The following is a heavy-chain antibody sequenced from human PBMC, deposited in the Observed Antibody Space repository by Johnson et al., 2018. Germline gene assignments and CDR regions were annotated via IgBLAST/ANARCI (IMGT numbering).Heavy chain of an antibody. CDR2: IRKRGNSYAT. J-gene: IGHJ4*02. CDR3: TGPPDF. CDR1: GFTFRDSA. V-gene: IGHV3-73*02. Sequence: VQLQQSGGGLVHPGGSLKLSCAASGFTFRDSAMHWVRQASGKGLEWVGRIRKRGNSYATSYAASVKGRFTISRDDSNNTTYLQMNSLKSEDTAVYYCTGPPDFWGQGTLVTVSS.